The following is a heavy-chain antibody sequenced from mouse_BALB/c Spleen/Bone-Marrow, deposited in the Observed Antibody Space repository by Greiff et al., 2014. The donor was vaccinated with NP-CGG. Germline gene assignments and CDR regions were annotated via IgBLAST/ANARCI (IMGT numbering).Heavy chain of an antibody. CDR2: IDPANGNT. CDR1: GFNIKDTY. J-gene: IGHJ3*01. V-gene: IGHV14-3*02. CDR3: AFYYYGSSLFAY. D-gene: IGHD1-1*01. Sequence: QLQQSGAELVKPGASVKLSCTASGFNIKDTYMHWVKQRPEQGLEWIGRIDPANGNTKYDPKFQGKATITADTSSNTAYLQLSSLTSEDTAVYYCAFYYYGSSLFAYWGQGTLVTVSA.